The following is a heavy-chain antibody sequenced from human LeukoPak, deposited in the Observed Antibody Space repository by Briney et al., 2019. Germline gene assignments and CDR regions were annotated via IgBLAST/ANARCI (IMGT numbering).Heavy chain of an antibody. Sequence: ASVKVSCKASGYTFTGYYMHWVRQAPGQGLEWMGWINPNSGGTNFAQKFQGRVTMTRDTSINTVYMELSSLGSDDTAVYYCARESRATAWSLDLWGQGTLVTVSS. CDR2: INPNSGGT. D-gene: IGHD1-1*01. V-gene: IGHV1-2*02. CDR1: GYTFTGYY. CDR3: ARESRATAWSLDL. J-gene: IGHJ4*02.